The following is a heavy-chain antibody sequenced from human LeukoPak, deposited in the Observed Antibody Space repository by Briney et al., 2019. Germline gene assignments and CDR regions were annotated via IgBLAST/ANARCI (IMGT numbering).Heavy chain of an antibody. J-gene: IGHJ1*01. D-gene: IGHD2-2*02. CDR1: GFTFSSYS. CDR2: ISSSSSTI. Sequence: PGGSLRLSCAASGFTFSSYSMNWVRQAPGKGLEWVSYISSSSSTIYYADSVKGRFTISRDNAKNSLYLQMNSLRAEDTAVYYCASPGCSSTSCYIEYFQHWGQGTLVTVSS. V-gene: IGHV3-48*01. CDR3: ASPGCSSTSCYIEYFQH.